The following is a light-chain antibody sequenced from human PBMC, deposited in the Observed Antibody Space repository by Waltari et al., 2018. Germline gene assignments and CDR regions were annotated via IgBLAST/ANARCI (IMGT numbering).Light chain of an antibody. Sequence: YERTPPPPVSVSPGRTASVTCHAAQMAARLACWYQQKPGQSPVLVIYQDNKRPSGIPERFSGSNSGNTATLTISGTQAMDEADYFCQAWDSSTAVFGGGTKLTVL. J-gene: IGLJ2*01. CDR1: QMAARL. CDR3: QAWDSSTAV. CDR2: QDN. V-gene: IGLV3-1*01.